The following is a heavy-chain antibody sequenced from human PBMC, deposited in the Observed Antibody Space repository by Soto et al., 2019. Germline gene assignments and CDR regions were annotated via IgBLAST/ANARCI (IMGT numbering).Heavy chain of an antibody. J-gene: IGHJ4*02. V-gene: IGHV3-30-3*01. D-gene: IGHD6-19*01. CDR2: ISHDASNK. CDR3: ARPFSSGWYGDFDF. CDR1: GCAFSGYA. Sequence: GGSLRLSSADSGCAFSGYAMHWVRRAPGKVLEWVAFISHDASNKYYGDSVKGRFTISRDNSKKTMYLQMSSLRAEDTAVYYGARPFSSGWYGDFDFWGQCTLVTVSS.